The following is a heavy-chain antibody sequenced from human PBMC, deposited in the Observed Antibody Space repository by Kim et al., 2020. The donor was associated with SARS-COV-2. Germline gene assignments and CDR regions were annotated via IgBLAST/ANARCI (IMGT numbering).Heavy chain of an antibody. CDR3: AREGAQRWLQTVYDIYWYFDL. J-gene: IGHJ2*01. CDR1: GFTFSSYE. V-gene: IGHV3-48*03. D-gene: IGHD3-22*01. Sequence: GGSLRLSCAASGFTFSSYEMNWVRQAPGKGLEWVSYISSSGSTIYYADSVKGRFTISRDNAKNSLYLQMNSLRAEDTAVYYCAREGAQRWLQTVYDIYWYFDLWGRGTLVTVSS. CDR2: ISSSGSTI.